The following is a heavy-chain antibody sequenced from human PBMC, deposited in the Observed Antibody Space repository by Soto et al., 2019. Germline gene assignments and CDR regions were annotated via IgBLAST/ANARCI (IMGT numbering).Heavy chain of an antibody. Sequence: EAQLLESGGDLVQPGGSLRLSCEASGFTFNKHAINWVRQAPGKGPEWVSSISGLGNRVYYADSVKGRFTISRDNSKNTVYLQMSSLRAEDTAIFYCAKAELGMDAFDIWGPGTSVTVSS. D-gene: IGHD7-27*01. V-gene: IGHV3-23*01. CDR2: ISGLGNRV. CDR1: GFTFNKHA. J-gene: IGHJ3*02. CDR3: AKAELGMDAFDI.